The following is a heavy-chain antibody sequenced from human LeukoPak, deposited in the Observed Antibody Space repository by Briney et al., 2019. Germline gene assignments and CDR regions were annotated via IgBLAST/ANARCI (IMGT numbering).Heavy chain of an antibody. CDR3: ARVSSTSLEGDLDY. J-gene: IGHJ4*02. Sequence: GASVKVSCKASGYTFTGYYMHWVRQAPGQGLEWMGWINPNSGGTNYAQKFQGRVTMTGDTSISTAYMELSRLRSDDTAVYYCARVSSTSLEGDLDYWGQGTLVTVSS. CDR1: GYTFTGYY. CDR2: INPNSGGT. V-gene: IGHV1-2*02. D-gene: IGHD2-2*01.